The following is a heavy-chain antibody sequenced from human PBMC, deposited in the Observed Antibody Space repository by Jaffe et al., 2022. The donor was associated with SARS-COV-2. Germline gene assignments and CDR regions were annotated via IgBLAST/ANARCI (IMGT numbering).Heavy chain of an antibody. CDR2: TWYHGGNI. D-gene: IGHD1-26*01. CDR3: VRDRTAGNYYGGGLDV. J-gene: IGHJ6*02. CDR1: GFVFGSHA. Sequence: VQLAESGGGVVQPGGSLRLACTASGFVFGSHAMHWVRQAPGKGLEWLAVTWYHGGNIHYADSVRGRFTISRDNSQNMVYLELNSLRAEDTAIYSCVRDRTAGNYYGGGLDVWGQGTTVTVSS. V-gene: IGHV3-33*01.